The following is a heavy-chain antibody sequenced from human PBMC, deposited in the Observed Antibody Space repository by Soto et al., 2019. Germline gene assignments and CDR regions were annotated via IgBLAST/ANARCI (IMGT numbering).Heavy chain of an antibody. Sequence: GGSLRLSCAASGFTFNSYWMHWVRQAPGKGLVWVSRINSDGSSTSYADSVKGRFTISRDNAKNTLHLQMNSLRAEDTAVYYCARGIQCPSVCYMDWGTKLDYWGQGTPVTVSS. CDR1: GFTFNSYW. CDR2: INSDGSST. D-gene: IGHD2-8*01. J-gene: IGHJ4*02. V-gene: IGHV3-74*01. CDR3: ARGIQCPSVCYMDWGTKLDY.